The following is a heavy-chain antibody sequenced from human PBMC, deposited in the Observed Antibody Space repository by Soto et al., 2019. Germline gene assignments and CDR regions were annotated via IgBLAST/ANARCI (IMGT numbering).Heavy chain of an antibody. V-gene: IGHV4-39*07. Sequence: SETLSLTCTVSGGSISSSSYYWGWIRQPPGKGLEWIGSIYYSGSTYYNPSLKSRVTISVDTSKNQFSLKLSSVTAADTAVYYCARGSSPPYCSGGSCSQYYFDYWGQGTLVTVSS. CDR1: GGSISSSSYY. CDR2: IYYSGST. J-gene: IGHJ4*02. CDR3: ARGSSPPYCSGGSCSQYYFDY. D-gene: IGHD2-15*01.